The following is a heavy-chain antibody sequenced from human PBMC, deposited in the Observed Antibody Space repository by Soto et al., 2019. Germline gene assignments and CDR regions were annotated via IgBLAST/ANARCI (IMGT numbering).Heavy chain of an antibody. CDR3: AKGATASGWLIRTGMDN. J-gene: IGHJ4*02. V-gene: IGHV3-23*01. D-gene: IGHD6-19*01. Sequence: EVQLLESGGGFVQPGGSLKPSCAASGFTFSSFAMSWVRQAPGRGLKWVSVISGTTGSTYYADSVKGRFTISRDKSKNTLYLQMNSLRVEDTALYCAKGATASGWLIRTGMDNWGQGTLVTVSS. CDR2: ISGTTGST. CDR1: GFTFSSFA.